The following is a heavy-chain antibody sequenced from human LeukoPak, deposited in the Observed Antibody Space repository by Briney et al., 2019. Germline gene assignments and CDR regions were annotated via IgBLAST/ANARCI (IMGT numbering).Heavy chain of an antibody. CDR1: GFSFSSYG. Sequence: GGSLRLSCAASGFSFSSYGMHWVRQAPGKGLEWVAFIHFDGRNKYYADSVKGRFTISRDDSRHTLYLQMKSLSAEDTAVYYCAKDFFSVPDPWGQGTLVTVSS. CDR2: IHFDGRNK. CDR3: AKDFFSVPDP. V-gene: IGHV3-30*02. D-gene: IGHD2/OR15-2a*01. J-gene: IGHJ5*02.